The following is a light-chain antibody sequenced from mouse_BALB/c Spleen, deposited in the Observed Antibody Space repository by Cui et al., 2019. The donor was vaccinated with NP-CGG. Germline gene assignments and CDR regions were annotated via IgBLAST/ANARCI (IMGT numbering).Light chain of an antibody. Sequence: QAVVTQESAPTTSPGETVTLTCSSSTGAVTTSNYANWVQEKPDHLFTGLIGGTNNRAPGVPARFSGSLIGDTAALTITGAQTEDEAIYFCALWYSNHWVFGGGTKLTVL. V-gene: IGLV1*01. CDR1: TGAVTTSNY. CDR3: ALWYSNHWV. J-gene: IGLJ1*01. CDR2: GTN.